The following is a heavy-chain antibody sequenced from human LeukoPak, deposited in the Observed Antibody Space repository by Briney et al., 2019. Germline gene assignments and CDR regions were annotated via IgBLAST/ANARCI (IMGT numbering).Heavy chain of an antibody. J-gene: IGHJ4*02. Sequence: TGGSLRLSRSPSGFTFSNNAMTWVRQAPGEGLEWVSSINDRGTHTYYTDSVRGRFTISRDNSKNRLFLQMNSLRAEDTAFYYCTRCPRDNCRGGFDYWGQGALVTVSS. D-gene: IGHD1-1*01. CDR3: TRCPRDNCRGGFDY. V-gene: IGHV3-23*01. CDR2: INDRGTHT. CDR1: GFTFSNNA.